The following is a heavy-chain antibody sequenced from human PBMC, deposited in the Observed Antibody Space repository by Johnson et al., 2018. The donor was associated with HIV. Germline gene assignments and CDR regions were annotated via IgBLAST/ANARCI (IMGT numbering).Heavy chain of an antibody. Sequence: QVQLVESGGGVVQPGKSLTLSCVGSGLSFSNFGIHWVRQAPGKGPEWVAVISFDGSQKYHADSVKGRFPISRDNAKTSLYLQMNSLRAEDTAVYYCARDRGITIFAVTIDAFDIWGQGTMVTVSS. D-gene: IGHD3-3*01. J-gene: IGHJ3*02. CDR3: ARDRGITIFAVTIDAFDI. CDR1: GLSFSNFG. CDR2: ISFDGSQK. V-gene: IGHV3-30*03.